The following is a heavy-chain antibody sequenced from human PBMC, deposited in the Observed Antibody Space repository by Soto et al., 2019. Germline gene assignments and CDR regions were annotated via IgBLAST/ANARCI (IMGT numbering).Heavy chain of an antibody. CDR2: INSDGSST. J-gene: IGHJ6*03. Sequence: GGSLRLSCAASGFTFSSYWMHWVRQAPGKGLVWVSRINSDGSSTSYADSVKGRFTISRDNAKNMLYLQMNSLRAEDTAVYYCARDPGNYYYYMDVWGKGTTVTVSS. V-gene: IGHV3-74*01. CDR3: ARDPGNYYYYMDV. CDR1: GFTFSSYW.